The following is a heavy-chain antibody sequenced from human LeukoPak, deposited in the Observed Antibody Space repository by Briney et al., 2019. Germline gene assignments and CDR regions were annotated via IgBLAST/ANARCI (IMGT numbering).Heavy chain of an antibody. CDR3: AKDRTVGASYWYFDL. V-gene: IGHV3-23*01. D-gene: IGHD1-26*01. CDR1: GFTFSSYA. J-gene: IGHJ2*01. Sequence: GGSLRLSCAASGFTFSSYAMSWVRQAPGKGLEWVLAISGSGGSTYYADSVKGRFTISRDNSKNTLYLQMNTLRAEDTAIYYCAKDRTVGASYWYFDLWGRGTLVTVSS. CDR2: ISGSGGST.